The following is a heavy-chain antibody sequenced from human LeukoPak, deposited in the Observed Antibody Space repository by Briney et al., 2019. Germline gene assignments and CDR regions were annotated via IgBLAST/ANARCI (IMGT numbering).Heavy chain of an antibody. CDR3: AREMVFGEP. CDR1: GFTFSTFW. Sequence: GGSLRLSCAASGFTFSTFWMSWVRQAPGKGLEWVANIKQDGSEKYYVDSVKGRFTISRDNAKNSLFLQMNRLRAEDTAVYYCAREMVFGEPWGQGTLVTVSS. J-gene: IGHJ4*02. V-gene: IGHV3-7*01. D-gene: IGHD3-10*02. CDR2: IKQDGSEK.